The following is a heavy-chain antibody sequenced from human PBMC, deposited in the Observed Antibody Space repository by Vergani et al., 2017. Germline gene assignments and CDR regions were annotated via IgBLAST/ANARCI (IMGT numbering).Heavy chain of an antibody. D-gene: IGHD6-6*01. CDR2: INPSGGST. CDR1: GYTFTSYY. Sequence: QVQLVQSGAEVKKPGASVKDSCKASGYTFTSYYMHWVRQAPGQGLEWMGIINPSGGSTSYAQKFQGRVTMTRDTSTSTVYMELSSLRSEDTAVYYCSLAARPGGHYYMDVWGKGTTVTVSS. V-gene: IGHV1-46*01. J-gene: IGHJ6*03. CDR3: SLAARPGGHYYMDV.